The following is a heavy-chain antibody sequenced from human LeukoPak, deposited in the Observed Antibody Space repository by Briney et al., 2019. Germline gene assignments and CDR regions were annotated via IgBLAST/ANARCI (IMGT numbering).Heavy chain of an antibody. D-gene: IGHD1-1*01. CDR2: INHSGSS. V-gene: IGHV4-34*01. J-gene: IGHJ4*02. CDR1: GGSFSGYY. Sequence: SETLSLTCAVYGGSFSGYYWSWIRQPPGKGLEWIGEINHSGSSSYNPSLKSRVTMSVDTSENQFSLKMSSVTAADTAVYYCARQSSTGLAYWGQGTLVTVSS. CDR3: ARQSSTGLAY.